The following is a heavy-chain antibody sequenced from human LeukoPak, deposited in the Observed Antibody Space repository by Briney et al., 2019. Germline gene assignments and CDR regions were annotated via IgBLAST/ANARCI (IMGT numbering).Heavy chain of an antibody. CDR1: GCTFTGYY. CDR3: ARVFDYGDYEIDY. D-gene: IGHD4-17*01. Sequence: AASVKVSCKASGCTFTGYYMHWVRQAPGQGLEWMGWINPNSGGTNYAQKFQGRVTMTRDTSISTAYMELSRLRSDDTAVYYCARVFDYGDYEIDYWGQGTLVTVSS. J-gene: IGHJ4*02. CDR2: INPNSGGT. V-gene: IGHV1-2*02.